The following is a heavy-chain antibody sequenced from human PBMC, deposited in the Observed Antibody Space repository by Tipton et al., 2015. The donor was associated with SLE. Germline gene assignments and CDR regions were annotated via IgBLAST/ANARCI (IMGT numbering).Heavy chain of an antibody. V-gene: IGHV4-39*07. CDR3: ARRHYSGPFDN. J-gene: IGHJ4*02. CDR2: IFYTGST. D-gene: IGHD5-12*01. CDR1: GYSISSQAYY. Sequence: TLSLTCTVSGYSISSQAYYWGWIRQPPGKGLEWIGSIFYTGSTYYNPSLKSRVSFSIDTSKNQFSLKLNSVTAADTAVYYCARRHYSGPFDNWGQGTLVTVST.